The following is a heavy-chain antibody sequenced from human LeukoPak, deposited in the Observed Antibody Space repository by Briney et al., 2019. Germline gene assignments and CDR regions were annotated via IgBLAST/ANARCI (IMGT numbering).Heavy chain of an antibody. CDR1: GFTFSSYS. J-gene: IGHJ4*02. V-gene: IGHV3-21*01. CDR2: ISTSSSYI. CDR3: ARDTCSGEGCYAFEY. D-gene: IGHD2-15*01. Sequence: GGSLRLSCAASGFTFSSYSMNWVRQAPGKGLEWVSSISTSSSYIYYADSVKGRFTISRDNAKNSLYLQMNSLRAEDTAVYYCARDTCSGEGCYAFEYWGQGTLVTVSS.